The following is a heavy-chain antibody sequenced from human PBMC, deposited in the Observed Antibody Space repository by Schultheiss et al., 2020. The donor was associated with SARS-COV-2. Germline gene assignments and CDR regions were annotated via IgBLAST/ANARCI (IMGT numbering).Heavy chain of an antibody. Sequence: GGSLRLSCAASGFTVSSNYMSWVRQAPGKGLEWVSRINTDGSSTGYADSVKGRLTISRDNSKNTLHLQMNSLRAEDTAVYYCARGGDPSDSSGPPDGYYYYGMDVWGQGTTVTVSS. D-gene: IGHD3-22*01. J-gene: IGHJ6*02. CDR3: ARGGDPSDSSGPPDGYYYYGMDV. CDR1: GFTVSSNY. CDR2: INTDGSST. V-gene: IGHV3-74*01.